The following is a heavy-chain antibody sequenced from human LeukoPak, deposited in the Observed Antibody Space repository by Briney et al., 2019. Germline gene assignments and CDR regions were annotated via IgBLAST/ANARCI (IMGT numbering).Heavy chain of an antibody. CDR2: MNPNSGNT. D-gene: IGHD6-6*01. V-gene: IGHV1-8*01. CDR3: ARVAPSSPCFDY. J-gene: IGHJ4*02. CDR1: GYTFTSYD. Sequence: ASVKVSCKASGYTFTSYDINWVRQATGQGLEWMGWMNPNSGNTGYAQKFQGRVTMTRSTSISTAYMELSSLRSEDTAVYYCARVAPSSPCFDYWGQGTLVTVSS.